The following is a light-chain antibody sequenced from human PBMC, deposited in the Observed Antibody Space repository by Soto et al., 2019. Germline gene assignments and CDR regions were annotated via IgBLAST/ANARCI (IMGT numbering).Light chain of an antibody. J-gene: IGKJ1*01. Sequence: EIVLTQSPGTLSLSPGERATLSCRASQSVTSNYLAWYQQQPGQAPRLLIDGASSRATGIPDRFSGSGSGTDFTLTSSSLEPEDFAVYYCQQYTSSPQTFGQGTKVEIK. V-gene: IGKV3-20*01. CDR3: QQYTSSPQT. CDR1: QSVTSNY. CDR2: GAS.